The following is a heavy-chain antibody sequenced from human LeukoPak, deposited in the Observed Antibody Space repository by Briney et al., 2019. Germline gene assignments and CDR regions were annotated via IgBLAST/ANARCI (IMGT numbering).Heavy chain of an antibody. CDR3: AKPMVRGVIIPPDY. J-gene: IGHJ4*02. Sequence: GRFLRLSCAASGFTFSSYGMHWVRQAPGKGLEWVAVIWYDGSNKYYADSVKGRFTISRDNSKNTLYLQMNSLRAEDTAVYYCAKPMVRGVIIPPDYWGQGTLVTVSS. CDR2: IWYDGSNK. V-gene: IGHV3-33*06. D-gene: IGHD3-10*01. CDR1: GFTFSSYG.